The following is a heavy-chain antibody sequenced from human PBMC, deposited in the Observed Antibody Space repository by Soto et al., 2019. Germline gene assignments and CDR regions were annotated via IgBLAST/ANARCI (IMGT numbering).Heavy chain of an antibody. D-gene: IGHD5-18*01. V-gene: IGHV3-48*02. CDR3: ARDRPLGVHTYVCDY. CDR2: ISSSTSVI. Sequence: EVQLVESGGDLVQPGGSLRLSCAASGFTFSSYGMNWVRQAPGKGLEWVSHISSSTSVIYYADSVKGRFTISRDNAXXSLFLQMNSLRDEDTAVYYCARDRPLGVHTYVCDYWGQGPLVTVSS. CDR1: GFTFSSYG. J-gene: IGHJ4*02.